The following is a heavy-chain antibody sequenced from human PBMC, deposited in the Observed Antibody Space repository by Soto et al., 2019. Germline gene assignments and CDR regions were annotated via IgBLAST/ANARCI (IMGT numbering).Heavy chain of an antibody. D-gene: IGHD3-9*01. CDR1: GDSISSDKW. CDR3: ARQPGYYDILTGYSTYYFDY. V-gene: IGHV4-4*02. Sequence: SETLSLTCAVSGDSISSDKWWSWVRQPPGKGLEWIGEIYRSGTTKYNPSLESRVVISVDTSKNQFSLKLSSVTAADTAVYYCARQPGYYDILTGYSTYYFDYWGQGTPVTVSS. J-gene: IGHJ4*02. CDR2: IYRSGTT.